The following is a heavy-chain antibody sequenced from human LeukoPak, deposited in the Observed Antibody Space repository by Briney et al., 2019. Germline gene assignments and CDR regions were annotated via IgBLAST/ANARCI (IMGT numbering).Heavy chain of an antibody. Sequence: GGSLRLSCAVSGFSVSNNHMSWVRQAPGKGLEGVSVIHTDGTTYYADSVQGRFTVSRHNSRNTLYLQMDSLRADDTAVYYCARGYSGYDPFDYWGQGTLVTVSS. CDR2: IHTDGTT. J-gene: IGHJ4*02. V-gene: IGHV3-53*01. D-gene: IGHD5-12*01. CDR3: ARGYSGYDPFDY. CDR1: GFSVSNNH.